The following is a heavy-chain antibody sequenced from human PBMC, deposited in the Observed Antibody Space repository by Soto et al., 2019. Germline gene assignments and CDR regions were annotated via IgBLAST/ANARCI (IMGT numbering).Heavy chain of an antibody. D-gene: IGHD2-2*01. CDR2: IIPIFGTA. J-gene: IGHJ4*02. V-gene: IGHV1-69*12. CDR1: GGTFSSYA. CDR3: ARGSLGYCISTSCYEVYYFDY. Sequence: QVQLVQSGAEVKKPGSSVKVSCKASGGTFSSYAISWVRQAPGQGREWMGGIIPIFGTANYAQKFQGRVTITADESTSTAYMELSSLRSEDTAVYYCARGSLGYCISTSCYEVYYFDYWGQGTLVTVSS.